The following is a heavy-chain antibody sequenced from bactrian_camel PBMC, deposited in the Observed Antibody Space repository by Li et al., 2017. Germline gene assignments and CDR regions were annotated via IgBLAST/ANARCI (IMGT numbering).Heavy chain of an antibody. CDR2: IYKDASNT. V-gene: IGHV3S6*01. Sequence: HVQLVESGGDLVQPGGSLRLSCAASGFLFSSHVMIWVRQAPGKGLEWVSTIYKDASNTVYADFAKGRFTISRDNAKNTVYLQLDSLKPDDTARYYCSTPQPTLGNSWYELAFWGQGTQVTVS. J-gene: IGHJ4*01. D-gene: IGHD6*01. CDR1: GFLFSSHV. CDR3: STPQPTLGNSWYELAF.